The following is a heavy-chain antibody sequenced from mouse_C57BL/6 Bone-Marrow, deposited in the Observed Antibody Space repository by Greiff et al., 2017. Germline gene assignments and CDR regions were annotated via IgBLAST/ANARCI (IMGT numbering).Heavy chain of an antibody. CDR2: FYPGSGSI. D-gene: IGHD3-2*01. Sequence: QVQLQQSGAELVKPGASVKLSCKASGYTFTEYTIHWVKQRSGQGLEWIGWFYPGSGSIKYNEKFKDKATLTADKSSSTVYMELSRLTSEDSAVYFCARHERGGQLGAWFAYCGQGTLVTVSA. CDR1: GYTFTEYT. J-gene: IGHJ3*01. V-gene: IGHV1-62-2*01. CDR3: ARHERGGQLGAWFAY.